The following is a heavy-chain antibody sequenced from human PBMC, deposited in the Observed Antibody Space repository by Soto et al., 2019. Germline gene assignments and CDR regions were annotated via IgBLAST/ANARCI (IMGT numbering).Heavy chain of an antibody. V-gene: IGHV3-53*01. CDR1: GFTFSSND. D-gene: IGHD3-22*01. CDR3: ATRPLLPGAP. CDR2: IYSGGST. J-gene: IGHJ3*01. Sequence: EVQLVESGGGLIQPGGSLRLSCAASGFTFSSNDMNWVRQAPGKGLEWVSLIYSGGSTYYADSVKGRFTISRDNSKNTXXLQXXSLRAEDTAVYYCATRPLLPGAPWGQGTMVTVSS.